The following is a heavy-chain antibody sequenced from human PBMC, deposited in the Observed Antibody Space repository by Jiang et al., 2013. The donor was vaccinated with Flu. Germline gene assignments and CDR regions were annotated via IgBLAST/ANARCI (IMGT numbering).Heavy chain of an antibody. CDR2: LYYSGST. CDR3: ARDLDSYYGMDV. J-gene: IGHJ6*02. V-gene: IGHV4-59*01. CDR1: GGSISSFS. Sequence: KPSETLSLTCTVSGGSISSFSWNWIRQSPGKGLEWIGNLYYSGSTNYNPSLKSRVTISVDTSKNQLSLKLRSVTDADTAVYYCARDLDSYYGMDVWGQGTTVTVSS.